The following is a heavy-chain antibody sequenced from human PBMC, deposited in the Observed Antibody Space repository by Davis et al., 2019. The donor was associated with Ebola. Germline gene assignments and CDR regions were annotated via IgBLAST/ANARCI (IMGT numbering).Heavy chain of an antibody. CDR3: TKRLGRDHYGMDV. Sequence: LSLTCTVSGGSISGGDNFWSWVRQAPGKGLEWVSGISWNSGSIAYADSVTGRFTISRDNAKNSLYLQMNSLRAEDTALYYCTKRLGRDHYGMDVWGKGTTVTVSS. CDR2: ISWNSGSI. CDR1: GGSISGGDNF. D-gene: IGHD7-27*01. J-gene: IGHJ6*04. V-gene: IGHV3-9*01.